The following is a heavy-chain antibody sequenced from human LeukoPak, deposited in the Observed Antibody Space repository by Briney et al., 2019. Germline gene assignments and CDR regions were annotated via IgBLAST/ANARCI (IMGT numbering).Heavy chain of an antibody. D-gene: IGHD3-9*01. CDR1: GFTFSSYA. V-gene: IGHV3-23*01. J-gene: IGHJ4*02. CDR3: AKLGERYFDWSYSDY. Sequence: PGGSLRLSCAASGFTFSSYAMSWVRQAPGKGLEWVSAISGSGGGTYYADSVKGRLTISRDNSKNTLYLQMNSLRAEDTAVYYCAKLGERYFDWSYSDYWGQGTLVTVSS. CDR2: ISGSGGGT.